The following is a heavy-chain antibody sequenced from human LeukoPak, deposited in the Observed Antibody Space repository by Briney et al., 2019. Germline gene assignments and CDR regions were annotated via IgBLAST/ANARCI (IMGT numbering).Heavy chain of an antibody. CDR2: INPSGGST. CDR3: ARLVLMDSGYDYGFDY. CDR1: GYTFTSYY. Sequence: ASVKVSCKASGYTFTSYYMHWVRQAPGQGLEWMGIINPSGGSTSYAQKFQGRVTMTRDMSTSTVYMELSSLRSEDTAVYYCARLVLMDSGYDYGFDYWGQGTLVTVSS. J-gene: IGHJ4*02. D-gene: IGHD5-12*01. V-gene: IGHV1-46*01.